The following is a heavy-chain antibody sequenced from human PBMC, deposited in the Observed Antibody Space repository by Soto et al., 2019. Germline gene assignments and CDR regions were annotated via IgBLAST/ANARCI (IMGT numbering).Heavy chain of an antibody. CDR3: ARDRWSCGGSDCYYYYYMDV. D-gene: IGHD2-15*01. CDR2: ISSSSSYT. V-gene: IGHV3-11*06. J-gene: IGHJ6*03. Sequence: GGSLRLSCAASGFTFSDYYMSWIRQAPGKGLEWVSYISSSSSYTNYADSVKGRFTISRDNAKNSLYLQMNSLRAEDTAVYYCARDRWSCGGSDCYYYYYMDVWGKGTTVTVSS. CDR1: GFTFSDYY.